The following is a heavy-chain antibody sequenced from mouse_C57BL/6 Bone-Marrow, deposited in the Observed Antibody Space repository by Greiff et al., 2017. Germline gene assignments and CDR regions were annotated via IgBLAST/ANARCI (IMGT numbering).Heavy chain of an antibody. CDR1: GYTFTSYG. Sequence: QVQLQQSGAELARPGASVKLSCKASGYTFTSYGISWVKQRTGQGLEWIGEIYPRSGNTYYNEKFKGKATLTADKSSSTAYMELRSLTSEDSAVYFCARLGLTGDWYFDVWGTGTTVTVSS. CDR3: ARLGLTGDWYFDV. CDR2: IYPRSGNT. D-gene: IGHD3-3*01. V-gene: IGHV1-81*01. J-gene: IGHJ1*03.